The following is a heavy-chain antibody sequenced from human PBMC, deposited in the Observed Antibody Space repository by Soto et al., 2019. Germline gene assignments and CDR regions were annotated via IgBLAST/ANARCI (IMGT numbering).Heavy chain of an antibody. J-gene: IGHJ6*02. CDR1: GFTFSSYA. CDR3: ATYYDNYYYYGMDV. Sequence: ESVGGLVQPGGSLRLSCAASGFTFSSYAMSWVRQAPGKGLEWVSAISGSGGSTYYADSVKGRFTISRDNSKNTLYLQMNSLRAEDTAVYYCATYYDNYYYYGMDVWGQGTTVTVSS. D-gene: IGHD3-9*01. CDR2: ISGSGGST. V-gene: IGHV3-23*01.